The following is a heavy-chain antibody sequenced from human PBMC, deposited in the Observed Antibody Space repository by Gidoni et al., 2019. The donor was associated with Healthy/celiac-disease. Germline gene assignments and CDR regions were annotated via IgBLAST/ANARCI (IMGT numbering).Heavy chain of an antibody. V-gene: IGHV3-73*01. Sequence: ELQLVESGGGLVQPRVSLQLSCAASGFTFRGSALHWVRQASGKGVEVVGRIRSKANSYATAYGASVKGRLRMSRDEAKNTAYLQMNRLKTEDKAVYDCTIPGGVGVAATHYGMDVWGQGTTVTVSS. D-gene: IGHD2-15*01. CDR2: IRSKANSYAT. J-gene: IGHJ6*02. CDR3: TIPGGVGVAATHYGMDV. CDR1: GFTFRGSA.